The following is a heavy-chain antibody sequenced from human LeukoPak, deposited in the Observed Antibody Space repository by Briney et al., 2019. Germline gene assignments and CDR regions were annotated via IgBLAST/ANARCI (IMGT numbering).Heavy chain of an antibody. Sequence: PGGSLTLSCAASGFTFSGSAMHWVRQVSGKGLEGVGRIRSKANSYATAYAASVKGRFTISRDDSKNTAYLQMNSLKTEDTAVYYCTRLGAGMRDYWGQGTLVTVSS. D-gene: IGHD6-13*01. V-gene: IGHV3-73*01. CDR1: GFTFSGSA. CDR2: IRSKANSYAT. CDR3: TRLGAGMRDY. J-gene: IGHJ4*02.